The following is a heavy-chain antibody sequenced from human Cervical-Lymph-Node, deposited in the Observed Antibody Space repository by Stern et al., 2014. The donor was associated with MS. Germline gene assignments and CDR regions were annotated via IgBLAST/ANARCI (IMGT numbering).Heavy chain of an antibody. D-gene: IGHD4-17*01. CDR3: ARLDGDYNAFDI. J-gene: IGHJ3*02. Sequence: QVQLQESGPGLVKPSQTLSLTCTVSGGSISSGSYYWSWIRQPAGKGLEWIGRIYTSGSTNYNPSLKSRFTISVDTSKNHFSLKLSPVTAADTAVYYCARLDGDYNAFDIWGQGTMVTVSS. CDR1: GGSISSGSYY. V-gene: IGHV4-61*02. CDR2: IYTSGST.